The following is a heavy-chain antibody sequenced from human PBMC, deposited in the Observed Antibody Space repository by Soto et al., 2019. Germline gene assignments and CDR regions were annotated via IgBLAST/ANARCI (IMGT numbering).Heavy chain of an antibody. CDR3: PREQSDENYFDP. V-gene: IGHV4-61*08. J-gene: IGHJ5*02. Sequence: SVTMSLRCNAAGPTRRFRGHLCTWLVQPSGKRLEWLAYIYFSGGTNYNPSLKSRGTISLDKSKSQFSLRLISVTAADAAVYYCPREQSDENYFDPWGQGSLVTVSS. D-gene: IGHD1-7*01. CDR2: IYFSGGT. CDR1: GPTRRFRGHL.